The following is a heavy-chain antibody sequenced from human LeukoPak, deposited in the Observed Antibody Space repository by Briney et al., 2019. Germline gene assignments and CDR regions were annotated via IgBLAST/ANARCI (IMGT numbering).Heavy chain of an antibody. CDR3: ARERSTVAPPHPFDY. Sequence: SCKASGYTFTSYAMHWVRQAPGKGLEWVAVISYDGSNKYYADSVKGRFTISRDNSKNTLYLQMNSLRAEDTAVYYCARERSTVAPPHPFDYWGQGTLVTVSS. CDR1: GYTFTSYA. D-gene: IGHD4-23*01. J-gene: IGHJ4*02. V-gene: IGHV3-30-3*01. CDR2: ISYDGSNK.